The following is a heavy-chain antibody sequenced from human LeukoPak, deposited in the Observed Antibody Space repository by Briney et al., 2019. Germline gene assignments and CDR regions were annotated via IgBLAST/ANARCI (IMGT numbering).Heavy chain of an antibody. V-gene: IGHV4-39*01. CDR2: IYYSGST. D-gene: IGHD3/OR15-3a*01. CDR1: GGSISSSSYY. J-gene: IGHJ4*02. Sequence: NASETLSLTCTVSGGSISSSSYYWGWIRQPPGKGLEWIGSIYYSGSTYYNASLKSQVSISIDTSKNRFSLKLTSVTAADTAVYYCARQTGSGLFILPGGQGTLVTVSS. CDR3: ARQTGSGLFILP.